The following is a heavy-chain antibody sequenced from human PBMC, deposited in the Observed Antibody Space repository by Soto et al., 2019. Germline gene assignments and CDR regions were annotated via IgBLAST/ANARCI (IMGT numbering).Heavy chain of an antibody. CDR3: ARGVLYPLDTAMVMMLLVY. Sequence: SVKVSCKASGGTFSSYAISWVRQAPGQGLEWMGGIIPIFGTANYAQKFQGRVTITADESTSTAYMELSSLRSEDTAVYYCARGVLYPLDTAMVMMLLVYWGQGPLGTVS. CDR2: IIPIFGTA. V-gene: IGHV1-69*13. CDR1: GGTFSSYA. J-gene: IGHJ4*02. D-gene: IGHD5-18*01.